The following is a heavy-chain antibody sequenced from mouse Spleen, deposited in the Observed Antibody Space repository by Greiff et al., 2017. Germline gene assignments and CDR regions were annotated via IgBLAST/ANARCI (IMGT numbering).Heavy chain of an antibody. CDR2: IDPNSGGT. CDR1: GYTFTSYW. J-gene: IGHJ4*01. V-gene: IGHV1-72*01. Sequence: VQLQQPGAELVKPGASVKLSCKASGYTFTSYWMHWVKQRPGRGLEWIGWIDPNSGGTKYNEKFKSKATLTVDKPSSTAYMQLSSLTSEDSAVYDCARRGATVVGGMDYWGQGTSVTVSS. CDR3: ARRGATVVGGMDY. D-gene: IGHD1-1*01.